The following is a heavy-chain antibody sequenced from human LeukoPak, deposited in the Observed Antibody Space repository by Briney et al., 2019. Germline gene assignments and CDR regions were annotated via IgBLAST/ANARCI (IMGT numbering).Heavy chain of an antibody. CDR3: ARDGSGGGGYFDY. CDR2: INPNSGDT. CDR1: GYTFTGYY. J-gene: IGHJ4*02. V-gene: IGHV1-2*02. Sequence: ASVKVSCRASGYTFTGYYLHWIRQAPGQGLEWMGWINPNSGDTIYAQKFQGRVTITRDTSIVTAYMELMSLRSDDTAVFYCARDGSGGGGYFDYWGQGTLVIVSS. D-gene: IGHD6-19*01.